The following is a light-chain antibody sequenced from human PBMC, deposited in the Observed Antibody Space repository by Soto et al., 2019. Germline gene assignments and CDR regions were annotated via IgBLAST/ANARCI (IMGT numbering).Light chain of an antibody. Sequence: DIQVTQSPSALSASVGDRVTITCRASQSISRWMAWYQQKPGKAPKLLIHEASSLENGVPSRFSGSGSGTDFTLTISSLQPDDFAVYYCQRYSSYSTFGQGTKVDIK. CDR3: QRYSSYST. CDR1: QSISRW. J-gene: IGKJ1*01. CDR2: EAS. V-gene: IGKV1-5*01.